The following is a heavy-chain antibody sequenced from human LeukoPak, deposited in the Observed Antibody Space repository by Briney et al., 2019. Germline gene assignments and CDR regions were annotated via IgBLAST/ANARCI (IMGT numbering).Heavy chain of an antibody. CDR3: AKGAGPPWFDP. Sequence: PSETLSLTCTVSGGSISNYYWNWLRQPPGRGLEWIGYIYSNGNTNYNPSLTSGGTISIDKSRNQFSINLNSLTAADTAVYYCAKGAGPPWFDPWGQGTLVTVSS. CDR1: GGSISNYY. D-gene: IGHD6-19*01. V-gene: IGHV4-59*08. J-gene: IGHJ5*02. CDR2: IYSNGNT.